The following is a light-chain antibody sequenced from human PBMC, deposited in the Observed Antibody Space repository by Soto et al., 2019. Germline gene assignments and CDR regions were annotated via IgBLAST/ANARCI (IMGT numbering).Light chain of an antibody. J-gene: IGKJ4*01. CDR3: QQRSNWPLT. Sequence: EIVLTQSPATLSLSPGERATLSCRASQSVSSNLAWYQQKPGQPPRLLIYDASNRITGIPARFSGSGSGTDFTLTISSLEPEDFAVYYCQQRSNWPLTFGGGTKVEIK. CDR2: DAS. V-gene: IGKV3-11*01. CDR1: QSVSSN.